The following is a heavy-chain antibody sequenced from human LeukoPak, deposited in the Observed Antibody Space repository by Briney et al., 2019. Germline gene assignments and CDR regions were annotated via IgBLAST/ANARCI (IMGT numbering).Heavy chain of an antibody. CDR1: GFTFSSYW. CDR2: INSDGSST. CDR3: ARDSAFSSYSY. D-gene: IGHD2-15*01. J-gene: IGHJ4*02. V-gene: IGHV3-74*01. Sequence: GGSLRLSCAASGFTFSSYWMHWVRQAPGKGLVWVSRINSDGSSTSYAASVKGRFTISRDDSKNTLLLQMDSLRAEDTAIYYCARDSAFSSYSYWGQGALVTVSS.